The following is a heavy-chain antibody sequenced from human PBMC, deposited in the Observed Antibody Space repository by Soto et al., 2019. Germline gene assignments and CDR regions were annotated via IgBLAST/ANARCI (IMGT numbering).Heavy chain of an antibody. CDR1: GFTFSSYS. Sequence: EVQLVESGGGLVKPGGSLRLSCAASGFTFSSYSMSWVRQAPGKGLEWVSSISSSSSYIYYADSVKGRFTISRDNAKNSLYLQMNSLRAEDTAVYYCARDRGERGLAGITMIVVVSNGPMIDAFDIWGQGTMVTVSS. D-gene: IGHD3-22*01. CDR3: ARDRGERGLAGITMIVVVSNGPMIDAFDI. CDR2: ISSSSSYI. V-gene: IGHV3-21*01. J-gene: IGHJ3*02.